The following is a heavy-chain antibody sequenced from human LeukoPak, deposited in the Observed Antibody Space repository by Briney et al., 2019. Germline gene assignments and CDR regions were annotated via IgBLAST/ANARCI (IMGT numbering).Heavy chain of an antibody. Sequence: GGSLRLSCAASGFTFSSYGMHWVRQAPGKGLEWVAFIRYDGSNKYYADSVKGRFTISRDNSRNTLYLQMNSLKVEDTSVYYCAKKSGGLNYYYYMDVWGKGTTVTISS. CDR2: IRYDGSNK. CDR1: GFTFSSYG. J-gene: IGHJ6*03. D-gene: IGHD1-26*01. V-gene: IGHV3-30*02. CDR3: AKKSGGLNYYYYMDV.